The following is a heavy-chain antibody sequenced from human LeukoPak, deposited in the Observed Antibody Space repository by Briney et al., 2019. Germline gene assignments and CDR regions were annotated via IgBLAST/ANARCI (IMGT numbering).Heavy chain of an antibody. J-gene: IGHJ4*02. Sequence: SDTLSLTCTVSGGSISSSSYYWGWIRQPPGKGLEWIGSIYYSGSTYYNPSLKSRVTISVDTSKNQFSLKLSSVTAADTAVYYCARRRGSSSGGPFDYWGRGTLVIVSS. CDR2: IYYSGST. D-gene: IGHD6-25*01. V-gene: IGHV4-39*01. CDR3: ARRRGSSSGGPFDY. CDR1: GGSISSSSYY.